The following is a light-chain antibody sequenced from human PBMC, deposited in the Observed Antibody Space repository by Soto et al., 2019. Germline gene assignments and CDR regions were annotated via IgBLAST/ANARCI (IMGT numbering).Light chain of an antibody. Sequence: EIVLTQSPGTLSLSPGERATLSCRASQSVSSSYLAWYQQKPGQAPRLLIYGASSSATGIPDRFSGSGSGTDFTLTISRLEPEDFAVYYCQQYGSSHTYTFGQGTKLEIK. J-gene: IGKJ2*01. V-gene: IGKV3-20*01. CDR1: QSVSSSY. CDR2: GAS. CDR3: QQYGSSHTYT.